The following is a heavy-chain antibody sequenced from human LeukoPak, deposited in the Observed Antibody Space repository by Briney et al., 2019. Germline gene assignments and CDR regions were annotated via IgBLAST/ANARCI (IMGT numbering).Heavy chain of an antibody. D-gene: IGHD2-8*01. CDR2: MNPNSGNT. V-gene: IGHV1-8*01. CDR3: AREPSLMGDDAFDI. CDR1: GYTFTSYD. J-gene: IGHJ3*02. Sequence: GASVKVSCKASGYTFTSYDINWVRQATGQGLEWMGWMNPNSGNTGYAQKFQGRVTMTRDTSTSTVYMELSSLRSEDTAVYYCAREPSLMGDDAFDIWGQGTMVTVSS.